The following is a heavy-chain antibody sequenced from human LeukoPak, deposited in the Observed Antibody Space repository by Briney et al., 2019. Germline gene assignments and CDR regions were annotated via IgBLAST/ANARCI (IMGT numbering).Heavy chain of an antibody. CDR3: ARPSSGSPIPSFDY. D-gene: IGHD6-19*01. CDR2: ISAYNGNT. Sequence: ASVKVSCKASGYTFTSYGISWVRQAPGQGLEWMGWISAYNGNTNYAQKLQGRVTMTTDTSTSTAYMELRSLRSDDTAVHYCARPSSGSPIPSFDYWGQGTLVTVSS. J-gene: IGHJ4*02. CDR1: GYTFTSYG. V-gene: IGHV1-18*01.